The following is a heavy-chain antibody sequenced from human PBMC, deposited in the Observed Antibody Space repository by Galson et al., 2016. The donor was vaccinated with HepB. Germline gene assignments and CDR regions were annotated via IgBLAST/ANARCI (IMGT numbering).Heavy chain of an antibody. CDR3: AKDLLPSGAGREDYFDY. V-gene: IGHV3-33*06. D-gene: IGHD6-19*01. CDR1: GFTFSSYG. J-gene: IGHJ4*02. CDR2: IWYDGNNK. Sequence: SLRLSCAASGFTFSSYGMHWVRQAPGKGLEWVAVIWYDGNNKYYADSVKGRFTISRDNSKKMLYLQMNSLRAEDTAIYYCAKDLLPSGAGREDYFDYWGQGTLVTVSS.